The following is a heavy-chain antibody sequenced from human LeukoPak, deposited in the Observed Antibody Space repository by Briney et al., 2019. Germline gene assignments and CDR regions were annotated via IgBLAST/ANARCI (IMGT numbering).Heavy chain of an antibody. CDR1: GFTFSSYG. J-gene: IGHJ4*02. CDR2: IWDNGSKP. D-gene: IGHD2-15*01. V-gene: IGHV3-33*01. Sequence: GGSLRLTCAASGFTFSSYGMHWVRQAPGKGLEWVAVIWDNGSKPYYADSVRGRFTISRDNSKNTLYLQLNSLRAEDTAVYYCARDRAVPTLYYFDYWGQGTLVTVSS. CDR3: ARDRAVPTLYYFDY.